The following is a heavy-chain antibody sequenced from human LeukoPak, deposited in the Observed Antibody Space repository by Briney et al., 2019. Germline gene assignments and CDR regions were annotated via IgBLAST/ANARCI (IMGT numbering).Heavy chain of an antibody. V-gene: IGHV3-48*01. CDR1: GFTFSGYS. J-gene: IGHJ4*02. CDR2: ISSGSRTI. D-gene: IGHD1-26*01. CDR3: ARESISGHRDFDY. Sequence: PGGSLRLSCAASGFTFSGYSMYWVRQAPGKGLEWLSYISSGSRTIYYADSVKGRFTVSRDNAKNSLYLQMNSLRAEDTAVYYCARESISGHRDFDYWGQGALVTVLS.